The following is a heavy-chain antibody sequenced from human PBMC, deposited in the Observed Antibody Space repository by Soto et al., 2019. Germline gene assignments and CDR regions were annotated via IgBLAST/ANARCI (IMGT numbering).Heavy chain of an antibody. D-gene: IGHD5-12*01. CDR3: ARDIVATGMDV. CDR2: IWSDGSNK. V-gene: IGHV3-33*01. J-gene: IGHJ6*02. Sequence: QVQLVESGGGVVQPGRSLRLSCAVSGFTLSSYGMHWVRQAPGKGLEWVAVIWSDGSNKYYADSVQGRFTISRDISNNTLYLQMDSLRAEDTALYYCARDIVATGMDVWGQGTTVTVSS. CDR1: GFTLSSYG.